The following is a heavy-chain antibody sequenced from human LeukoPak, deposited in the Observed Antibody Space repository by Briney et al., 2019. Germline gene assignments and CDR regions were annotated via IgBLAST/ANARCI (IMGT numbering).Heavy chain of an antibody. J-gene: IGHJ5*02. V-gene: IGHV1-2*02. CDR1: GYTLTDYY. Sequence: ASVTVSCKASGYTLTDYYMHWVRQAPGQGLEWMGWINPNGGATNYAQKFQGRVTMTRDTSISTAYMELSRLRSGDTAVYFCARVPRPIVVVPTAIARFDPWGQGTLVTVSS. CDR2: INPNGGAT. CDR3: ARVPRPIVVVPTAIARFDP. D-gene: IGHD2-2*01.